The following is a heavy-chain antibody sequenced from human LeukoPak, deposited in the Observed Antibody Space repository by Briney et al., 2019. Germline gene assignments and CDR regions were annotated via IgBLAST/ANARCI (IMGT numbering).Heavy chain of an antibody. D-gene: IGHD5-12*01. CDR3: ARHALVGPSVATNWFDP. Sequence: GESLEISGKGSGYSFTSYWIGGVRPLPGKGLEGMGIIYPGDSDNRYSTSFQGQVTISADKSISTAYLQWSSLKASDTAMYYCARHALVGPSVATNWFDPWGQGTLVTVSS. CDR1: GYSFTSYW. CDR2: IYPGDSDN. J-gene: IGHJ5*02. V-gene: IGHV5-51*01.